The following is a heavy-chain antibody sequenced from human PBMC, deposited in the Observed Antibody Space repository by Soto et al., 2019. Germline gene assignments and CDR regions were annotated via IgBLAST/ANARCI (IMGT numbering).Heavy chain of an antibody. CDR3: ARDFEDYDILTGYLYYFDY. CDR1: GFTFSSYS. J-gene: IGHJ4*02. Sequence: GGSLRLSCAASGFTFSSYSMNWVRQAPGKGLEWVSYISSSSGTIYYADSVKGRFTISRDNAKNSLYLQMNSLRDEDTAVYYCARDFEDYDILTGYLYYFDYWGQGTLVTVSS. D-gene: IGHD3-9*01. V-gene: IGHV3-48*02. CDR2: ISSSSGTI.